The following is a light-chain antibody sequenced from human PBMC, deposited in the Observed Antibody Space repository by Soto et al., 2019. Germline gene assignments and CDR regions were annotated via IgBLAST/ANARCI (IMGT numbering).Light chain of an antibody. J-gene: IGLJ1*01. V-gene: IGLV2-14*01. Sequence: QSVLTQPASVSGSPGQSITISCTGTSSDVGGYNYVSWYQQHPGKAPKLMIYEVSNRPSGVSNRCSGSKAGNTASLTISGLQAEYEADYYCSSYTSSSTLYVFVTGTKLTAL. CDR2: EVS. CDR3: SSYTSSSTLYV. CDR1: SSDVGGYNY.